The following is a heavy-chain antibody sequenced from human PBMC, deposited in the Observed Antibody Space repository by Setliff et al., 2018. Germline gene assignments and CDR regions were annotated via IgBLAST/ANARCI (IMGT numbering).Heavy chain of an antibody. J-gene: IGHJ4*02. V-gene: IGHV4-39*01. CDR2: IYYSGST. CDR1: GGSISSSSYY. CDR3: ARGFPKGYYYDSSGYYGFDY. Sequence: SETLSLTCTVSGGSISSSSYYWGWIRQPPGKGLEWIGSIYYSGSTYYNPSLKSRVTISVDTSKNQFSLKLSSVTAADTAVYYCARGFPKGYYYDSSGYYGFDYWGQGTLVTAPQ. D-gene: IGHD3-22*01.